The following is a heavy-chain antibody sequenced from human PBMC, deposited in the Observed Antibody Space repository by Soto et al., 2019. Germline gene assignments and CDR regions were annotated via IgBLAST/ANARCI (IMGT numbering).Heavy chain of an antibody. D-gene: IGHD6-13*01. V-gene: IGHV3-33*01. Sequence: QVQVVESGGGGVQSGRSLRLSCAASGFPFGSHGMHWVRQAPGKGLEWVAFIWYDGSHNDYAASVRGRFTISKDDSKNTLYLEMDKLRGEDTAIYYCARDVAATGAARWLDPWGQGTLVSVSS. CDR1: GFPFGSHG. CDR2: IWYDGSHN. J-gene: IGHJ5*02. CDR3: ARDVAATGAARWLDP.